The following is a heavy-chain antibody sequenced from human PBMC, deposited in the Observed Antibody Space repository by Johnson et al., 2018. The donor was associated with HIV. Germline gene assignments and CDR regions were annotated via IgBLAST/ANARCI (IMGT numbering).Heavy chain of an antibody. CDR2: ISSDGTDK. D-gene: IGHD2-2*01. Sequence: VQVVESGGGVVQPGGSLRLSCAASGFTFSSYGMHWVRQAPGKGLEWVAFISSDGTDKNYGDSVKGRFTISSDNSKNTLSLQMNSLRAEDTSLYYCAKPVVPAGDDLDMYEFAFYIWGQGTMVTVS. CDR1: GFTFSSYG. V-gene: IGHV3-30*02. CDR3: AKPVVPAGDDLDMYEFAFYI. J-gene: IGHJ3*02.